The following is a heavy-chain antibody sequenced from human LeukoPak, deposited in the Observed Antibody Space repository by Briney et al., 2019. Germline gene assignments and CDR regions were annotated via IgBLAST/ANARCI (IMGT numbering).Heavy chain of an antibody. CDR2: IRSVNCGGAV. CDR3: ARDQLSGEPHDYYCYYRDV. J-gene: IGHJ6*03. D-gene: IGHD4-17*01. V-gene: IGHV3-49*03. CDR1: GFTFGEFA. Sequence: GGSLRLSCTTSGFTFGEFAMSWFRQAPGKGLERVGFIRSVNCGGAVEYAASVKGRFTISRDDSRSVGYLQMDDLRTEDTALYYCARDQLSGEPHDYYCYYRDVWGKGTTVTVSS.